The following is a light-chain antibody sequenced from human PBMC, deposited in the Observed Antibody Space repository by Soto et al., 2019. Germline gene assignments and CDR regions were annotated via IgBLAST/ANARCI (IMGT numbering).Light chain of an antibody. Sequence: DIHLRQIPSCLSASVVHRLTITGQESQDISNYLHWYQQKLEKAPKLRIYDASNLETGVPSRFSDSGSGRDFTFTISSRQIEAIATHYCPHLNSYPQLTLAQGTRLEI. V-gene: IGKV1-33*01. J-gene: IGKJ5*01. CDR1: QDISNY. CDR3: PHLNSYPQLT. CDR2: DAS.